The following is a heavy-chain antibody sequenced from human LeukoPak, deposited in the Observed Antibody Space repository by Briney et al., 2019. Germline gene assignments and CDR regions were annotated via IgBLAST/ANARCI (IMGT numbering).Heavy chain of an antibody. CDR2: ISGIGGRT. Sequence: QPGGPLSLSCAAPGSTFSSNAMTWAPKAQGRGLEWVSAISGIGGRTSYPDSVRARFPIPKDNSKNTLYLQMNSLRAEDTAVYYCAKDLGWEHWGYFDYWGQGTLVTVSS. CDR1: GSTFSSNA. CDR3: AKDLGWEHWGYFDY. D-gene: IGHD1-26*01. J-gene: IGHJ4*02. V-gene: IGHV3-23*01.